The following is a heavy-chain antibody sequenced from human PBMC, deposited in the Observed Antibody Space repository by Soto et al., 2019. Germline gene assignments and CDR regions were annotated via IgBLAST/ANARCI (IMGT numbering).Heavy chain of an antibody. D-gene: IGHD3-22*01. Sequence: ASVKVSCKASGYTFTSYDINWVRQATGQGLEWMGWMNPNSGNTGYAQKFQGRVTMTRNTSISTAYMELSSLRSEDTAVYYCARVNSPYYYDSSGYYFYYYYYGMDVWGQGTTVTVSS. V-gene: IGHV1-8*01. CDR2: MNPNSGNT. CDR3: ARVNSPYYYDSSGYYFYYYYYGMDV. J-gene: IGHJ6*02. CDR1: GYTFTSYD.